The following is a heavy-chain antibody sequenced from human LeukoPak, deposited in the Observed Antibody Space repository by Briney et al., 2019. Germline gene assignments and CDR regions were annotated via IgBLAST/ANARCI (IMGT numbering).Heavy chain of an antibody. CDR2: INPSGGST. CDR1: GYTFTSYF. D-gene: IGHD6-6*01. J-gene: IGHJ4*02. Sequence: ASVKVSCKASGYTFTSYFMHWVRQAPGQGLEWMGIINPSGGSTSYAQKFQGRVTMTRDMSTSTVYMELSSLRSEDTAVYYCARVAHYSSSLLDWDYWGQGTLVTVSS. V-gene: IGHV1-46*01. CDR3: ARVAHYSSSLLDWDY.